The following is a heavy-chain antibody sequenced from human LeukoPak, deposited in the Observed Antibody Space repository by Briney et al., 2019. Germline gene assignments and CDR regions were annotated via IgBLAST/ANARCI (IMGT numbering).Heavy chain of an antibody. CDR3: ARKTAALDY. V-gene: IGHV4-39*01. CDR2: IYYSGST. Sequence: SETLSLTCTVSGGSISSSSYYWGWIRQPPGKGVEGIVSIYYSGSTYYNPSLKSRVTISVDTSKNQFSLKLSSVTASDTAVYYCARKTAALDYWGQGTLVTVSS. D-gene: IGHD6-25*01. J-gene: IGHJ4*02. CDR1: GGSISSSSYY.